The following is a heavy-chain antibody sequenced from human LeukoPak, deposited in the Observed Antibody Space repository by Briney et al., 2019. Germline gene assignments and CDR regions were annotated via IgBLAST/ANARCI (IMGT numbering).Heavy chain of an antibody. V-gene: IGHV3-30-3*01. CDR2: ISYDGSNK. D-gene: IGHD6-13*01. CDR1: GFTFSSYW. CDR3: AREFEDSSRGCDY. J-gene: IGHJ4*02. Sequence: GGSLRLSCAASGFTFSSYWMHWVRQAPGKGLEWVAVISYDGSNKYYADSVKGRFTISRDNSKNTLYLQMNSLRAEDTAVYYCAREFEDSSRGCDYWGQGTLVTVSS.